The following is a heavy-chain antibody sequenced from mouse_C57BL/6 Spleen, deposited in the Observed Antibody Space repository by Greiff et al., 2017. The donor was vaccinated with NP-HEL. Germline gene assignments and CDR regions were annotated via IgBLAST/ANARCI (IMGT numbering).Heavy chain of an antibody. CDR1: GYTFTSYW. Sequence: VQLQQTGTELVKPGASVKLSCKASGYTFTSYWMHWVKQRPGQGLEWIGNINPSNGGTNYNEKFKSKATLTADKSSSTAYMLLSSLTSEDSAVYYCARLDTTVVATRDYWGQGTTLTVAS. V-gene: IGHV1-53*01. D-gene: IGHD1-1*01. CDR3: ARLDTTVVATRDY. CDR2: INPSNGGT. J-gene: IGHJ2*01.